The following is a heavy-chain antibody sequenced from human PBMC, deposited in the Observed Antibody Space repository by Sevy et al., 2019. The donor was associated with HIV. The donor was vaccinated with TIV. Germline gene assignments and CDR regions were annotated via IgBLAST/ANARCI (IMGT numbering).Heavy chain of an antibody. D-gene: IGHD3-16*01. J-gene: IGHJ4*02. V-gene: IGHV3-48*02. Sequence: GGSLRLSCAASGFPFSNYNMNWVRQTPGRGLGGVSYISRRSPTIYYADSVKGRFTISRDNDQSSLYLQMNALRDEDTAVYYCARETPISAYNDFWGQGTLVTVSS. CDR1: GFPFSNYN. CDR3: ARETPISAYNDF. CDR2: ISRRSPTI.